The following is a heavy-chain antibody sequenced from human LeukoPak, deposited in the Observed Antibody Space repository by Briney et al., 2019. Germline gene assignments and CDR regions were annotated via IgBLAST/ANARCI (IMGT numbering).Heavy chain of an antibody. J-gene: IGHJ5*02. CDR3: ARDSARYYYDSSGYPYNWFDP. V-gene: IGHV1-18*01. CDR2: ISAYNGNT. Sequence: ASVKVSXKASGYTFTSYGISWVRQAHGQGLEWMGWISAYNGNTNYAQKLQGRVTMTTDTSTSTAYMELRSLRSDDTAVYYCARDSARYYYDSSGYPYNWFDPWGQGTLVTVSS. CDR1: GYTFTSYG. D-gene: IGHD3-22*01.